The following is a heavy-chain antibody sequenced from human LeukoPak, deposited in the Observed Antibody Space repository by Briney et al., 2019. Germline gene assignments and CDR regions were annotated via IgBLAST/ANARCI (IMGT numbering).Heavy chain of an antibody. D-gene: IGHD6-13*01. CDR2: IYTSGST. CDR3: ARQMTGYSSSWYLGDYFDY. V-gene: IGHV4-4*07. CDR1: GGSISSYY. Sequence: SETLSLTCTVSGGSISSYYWSWIRQPAGKGLEWIGRIYTSGSTNYNPSLKSRVTMSVDTSKNQFSLKLSSVTAADTAVYYCARQMTGYSSSWYLGDYFDYWDQGTLVTVSS. J-gene: IGHJ4*02.